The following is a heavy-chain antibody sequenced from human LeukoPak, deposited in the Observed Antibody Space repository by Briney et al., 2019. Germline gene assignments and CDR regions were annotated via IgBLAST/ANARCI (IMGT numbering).Heavy chain of an antibody. CDR1: GYTFTGYY. D-gene: IGHD6-19*01. J-gene: IGHJ4*02. V-gene: IGHV1-2*02. CDR3: ARDPIAVAGTKDDY. Sequence: ASVKVSYKASGYTFTGYYMHWVRQAPGQGLEWMGWINPNSGGTNYAQKFQGRVTMTRDTSTSTAYMELSRLRSDDTAVYYCARDPIAVAGTKDDYWGQGTLVTVSS. CDR2: INPNSGGT.